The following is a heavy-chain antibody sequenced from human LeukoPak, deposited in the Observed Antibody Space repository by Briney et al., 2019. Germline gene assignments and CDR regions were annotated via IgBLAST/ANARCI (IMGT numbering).Heavy chain of an antibody. V-gene: IGHV6-1*01. CDR2: TYYRSKWYN. CDR1: GDSVSSNSAA. Sequence: SQTLSLTCAISGDSVSSNSAAWNWIRQSPSRGLEWLGRTYYRSKWYNDYAVSVKSRITIKPDTSKNQFSLKLSSVTAADTAVYYCARLHFDWSYSYYYFDYWGQGTLVTVSS. J-gene: IGHJ4*02. CDR3: ARLHFDWSYSYYYFDY. D-gene: IGHD3-9*01.